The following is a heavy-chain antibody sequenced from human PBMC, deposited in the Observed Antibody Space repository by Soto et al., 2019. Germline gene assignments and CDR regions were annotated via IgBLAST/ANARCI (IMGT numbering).Heavy chain of an antibody. CDR2: ISYDGSNK. CDR1: GFTFSSYG. D-gene: IGHD6-6*01. CDR3: AKDKARIAARPPYYYGMDV. J-gene: IGHJ6*02. Sequence: GGSLRLSCAASGFTFSSYGMHWVRQAPGKGLEWVAVISYDGSNKYYADSVKGRFTISRDNSKNTLYLQMNSLRAEDTAVYYCAKDKARIAARPPYYYGMDVWGQGTTVTVSS. V-gene: IGHV3-30*18.